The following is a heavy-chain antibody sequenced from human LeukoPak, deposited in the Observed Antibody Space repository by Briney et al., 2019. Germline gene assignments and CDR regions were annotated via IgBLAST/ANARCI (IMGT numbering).Heavy chain of an antibody. D-gene: IGHD6-19*01. CDR3: AKCSGWFVRGKDYYYYYMDV. CDR2: VSTTGGST. V-gene: IGHV3-23*01. CDR1: SFTFSSYV. J-gene: IGHJ6*03. Sequence: GGSLRLSCGASSFTFSSYVMSWVRQAPGKGLEWVSTVSTTGGSTYYADSVKGRFTISRDNSKDTLYLQMNSLRAEGTAVYYCAKCSGWFVRGKDYYYYYMDVWGKGTTVTVSS.